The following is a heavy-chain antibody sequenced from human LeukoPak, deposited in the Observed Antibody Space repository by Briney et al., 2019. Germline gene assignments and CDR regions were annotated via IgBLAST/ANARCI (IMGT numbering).Heavy chain of an antibody. Sequence: PGGSLKLSCAASGFTFSDSAVHWVRQASGKGLEWVGRVRNKANTYATSYAASVKGRFTISRDDSKNTAYLRMNSLKTEDTAVYYCRASHGSGSYPDYWGQGTLVTVSS. J-gene: IGHJ4*02. V-gene: IGHV3-73*01. CDR1: GFTFSDSA. D-gene: IGHD3-10*01. CDR2: VRNKANTYAT. CDR3: RASHGSGSYPDY.